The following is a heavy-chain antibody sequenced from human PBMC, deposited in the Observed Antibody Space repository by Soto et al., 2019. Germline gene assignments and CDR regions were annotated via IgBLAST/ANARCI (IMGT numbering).Heavy chain of an antibody. CDR1: GGTFSSYA. CDR3: SRAVGDLKAFYI. V-gene: IGHV1-69*01. CDR2: IIPIFGTA. J-gene: IGHJ3*02. Sequence: QVQLVQSGAEVKKPGSSVKVSCKASGGTFSSYAISWVRQAPGQGLEWMGGIIPIFGTANYAQKFQGRVTITADESTSTAYMERSRQRSEDTAVYYCSRAVGDLKAFYIWVQGTMVNVSS. D-gene: IGHD4-17*01.